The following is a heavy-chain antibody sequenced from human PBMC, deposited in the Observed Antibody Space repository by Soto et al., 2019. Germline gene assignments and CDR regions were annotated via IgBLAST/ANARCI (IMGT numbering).Heavy chain of an antibody. CDR1: GGSISSGGYY. D-gene: IGHD6-25*01. J-gene: IGHJ6*02. Sequence: QVQLQESGPGLVKPSQTLSLTCTVSGGSISSGGYYWSWIRQHPGKGLEWIGYIYYSGSTYYNPSLKSRVTISVDTSKNQFSLKLSSVTAADTVVYYCARGTGFDYYYYGMDVWGQGTTVTVSS. CDR2: IYYSGST. CDR3: ARGTGFDYYYYGMDV. V-gene: IGHV4-31*03.